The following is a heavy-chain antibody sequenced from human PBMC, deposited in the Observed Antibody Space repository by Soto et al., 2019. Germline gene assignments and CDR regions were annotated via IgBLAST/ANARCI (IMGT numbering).Heavy chain of an antibody. CDR1: GYTFIHYY. Sequence: QVQLVQSGAEVKKPGASVKVSCKASGYTFIHYYIHWVRQAPGQGLEWMAIINPNGGSTNYAQKFQGRVTVTSETSTSTVSMELNSLGSDDTAVYFCARSLLQGDFWGQGTRVTVSS. V-gene: IGHV1-46*01. D-gene: IGHD2-21*01. J-gene: IGHJ4*02. CDR3: ARSLLQGDF. CDR2: INPNGGST.